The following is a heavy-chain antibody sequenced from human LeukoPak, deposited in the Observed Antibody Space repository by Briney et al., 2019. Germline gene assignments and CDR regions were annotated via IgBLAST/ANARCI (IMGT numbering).Heavy chain of an antibody. CDR3: ARDLGRWLQSLDY. J-gene: IGHJ4*02. CDR1: GFTFSSYS. CDR2: ISSSSSTI. D-gene: IGHD5-24*01. Sequence: GGSLRLSCAASGFTFSSYSMNWVRQAPGKGLEWVSYISSSSSTIYYADSVKGRFTISRDNSKNTLYLQMNSLRAEDTAVYYCARDLGRWLQSLDYWGQGTLVTVSS. V-gene: IGHV3-48*01.